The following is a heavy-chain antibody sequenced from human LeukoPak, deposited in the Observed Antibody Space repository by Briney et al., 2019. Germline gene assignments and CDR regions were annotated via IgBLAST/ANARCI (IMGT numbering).Heavy chain of an antibody. D-gene: IGHD3-3*01. V-gene: IGHV4-31*03. CDR2: IYYSGST. CDR3: ARAINDFWSGYPGYYFDY. CDR1: GGSISSGGYY. J-gene: IGHJ4*02. Sequence: SQTLSLTCTVSGGSISSGGYYWSWIRQHPGKGLERIGYIYYSGSTYYNPSLKSRVTISVDTSKNQFSLKLSSVTAADTAVYYCARAINDFWSGYPGYYFDYWGQGTLVTVSS.